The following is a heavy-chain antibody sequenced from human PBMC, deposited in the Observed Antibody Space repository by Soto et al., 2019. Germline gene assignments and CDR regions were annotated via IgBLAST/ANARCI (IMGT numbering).Heavy chain of an antibody. Sequence: EVKLVESGGGVAQPGGSLRLSCAVSGLTFTNYWMSWVRHVPGKGLEWVANIKQDGSEKYYVDSVKGRFTIFRDNHKNSLFLQMNSLRAEDTAVYYCARQGYDFWSGYYTKEGWFDPWGQGTLVTVSS. V-gene: IGHV3-7*01. D-gene: IGHD3-3*01. CDR2: IKQDGSEK. J-gene: IGHJ5*02. CDR1: GLTFTNYW. CDR3: ARQGYDFWSGYYTKEGWFDP.